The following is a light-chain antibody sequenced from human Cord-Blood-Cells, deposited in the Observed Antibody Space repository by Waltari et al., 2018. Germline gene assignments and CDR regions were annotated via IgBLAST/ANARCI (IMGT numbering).Light chain of an antibody. Sequence: ELVLTQSPGTLSLSPGERATISCRASQSVSSSYLAWYQQKPGQAPRLLIYGASSRATGIPDRFSGSGSGTDLTLTISRLEPEDFAVYYCQQYGSSPYTFGQGTKLEIK. CDR2: GAS. CDR3: QQYGSSPYT. J-gene: IGKJ2*01. CDR1: QSVSSSY. V-gene: IGKV3-20*01.